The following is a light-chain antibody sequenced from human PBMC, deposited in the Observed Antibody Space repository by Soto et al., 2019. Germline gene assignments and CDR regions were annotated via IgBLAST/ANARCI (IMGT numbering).Light chain of an antibody. J-gene: IGKJ4*01. CDR2: DAS. CDR3: QQRSSWPLLWT. V-gene: IGKV3-11*01. Sequence: EIVLTQSPATLSLSPGERATLSCRTSQNVASSLAWYQQKPGQSPRLLIYDASNRAAGIPARFSGSGSGTGFTLTIRSLEPEDFAVYYCQQRSSWPLLWTFGGGTKVDIK. CDR1: QNVASS.